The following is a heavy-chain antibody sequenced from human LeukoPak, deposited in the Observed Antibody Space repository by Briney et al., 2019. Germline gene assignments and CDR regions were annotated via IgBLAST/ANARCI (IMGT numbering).Heavy chain of an antibody. D-gene: IGHD3-3*01. Sequence: PGGSLRLSCAASGFTFSSYGMSWVRQAPGKGLVWVSRINPDGSSTNYADSVKGRFTISRDNAKNTLYLQMDSLRAEDTAIYYCALILRISDFDYWGQGTLVTVSS. CDR1: GFTFSSYG. J-gene: IGHJ4*02. CDR2: INPDGSST. CDR3: ALILRISDFDY. V-gene: IGHV3-74*01.